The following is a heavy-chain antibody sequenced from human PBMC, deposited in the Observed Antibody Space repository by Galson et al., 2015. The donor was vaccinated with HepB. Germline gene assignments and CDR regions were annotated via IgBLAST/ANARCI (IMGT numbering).Heavy chain of an antibody. J-gene: IGHJ4*02. CDR1: GVTFNDHY. V-gene: IGHV3-11*01. CDR2: ITSSGIT. CDR3: ATDRGSGSHFGY. Sequence: SLRLSCAASGVTFNDHYMTWIRQAPGKGLEWVSYITSSGITYHADSVKGRFTISRDNAKNSLYLQMNSLRVEDTAVYYCATDRGSGSHFGYWGQGTLVTVSS. D-gene: IGHD3-10*01.